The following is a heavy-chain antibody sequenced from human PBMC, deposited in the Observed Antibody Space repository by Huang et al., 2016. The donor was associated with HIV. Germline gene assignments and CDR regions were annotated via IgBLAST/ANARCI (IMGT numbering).Heavy chain of an antibody. V-gene: IGHV3-21*01. CDR1: GFTFSTYS. D-gene: IGHD4-17*01. CDR2: ISSSSSYI. J-gene: IGHJ4*02. Sequence: EVQLVESGGGLVKPGGSLRLSCAASGFTFSTYSMNWVRQAPGKGLVWVSSISSSSSYISYADSLKGRFTISRDNAKNSLYLQMDSLRVEDTAVYYCAKMTTVTHADYWGQGTLVTVSS. CDR3: AKMTTVTHADY.